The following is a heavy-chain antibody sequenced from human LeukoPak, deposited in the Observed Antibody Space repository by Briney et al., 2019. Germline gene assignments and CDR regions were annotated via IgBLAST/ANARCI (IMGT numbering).Heavy chain of an antibody. J-gene: IGHJ3*02. CDR2: IYYSGST. CDR1: GGSIRSYY. CDR3: ARDDDSSGYPDAFDI. Sequence: SETLSLTCTVSGGSIRSYYWSWIRQPPGKGLEWIGYIYYSGSTNYNPSLKSRVTISVDTSKNQYSLKLSSVTAADTAVYYCARDDDSSGYPDAFDIWGQGTMVTVSS. D-gene: IGHD3-22*01. V-gene: IGHV4-59*01.